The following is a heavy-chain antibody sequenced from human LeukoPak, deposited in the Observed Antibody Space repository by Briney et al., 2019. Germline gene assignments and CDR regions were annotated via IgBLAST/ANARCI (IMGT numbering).Heavy chain of an antibody. CDR3: ARGPRGYYFDY. CDR1: GFTFSSYG. J-gene: IGHJ4*02. Sequence: PGRSLRLSCAASGFTFSSYGMHWVRQAPGKGLEWVAVIWYDGSNKYYADSVKGRFTISRDNSKNTLYLQMSSLRAEDTAVYYCARGPRGYYFDYWGQGTLVTVSS. V-gene: IGHV3-33*01. D-gene: IGHD3-10*01. CDR2: IWYDGSNK.